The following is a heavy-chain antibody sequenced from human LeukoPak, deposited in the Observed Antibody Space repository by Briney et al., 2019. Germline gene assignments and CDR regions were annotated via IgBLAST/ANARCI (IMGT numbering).Heavy chain of an antibody. V-gene: IGHV3-21*01. J-gene: IGHJ4*02. Sequence: GGSLRLSCAASEFTVRSNYMSWVRQAPGKGLEWVSSISSSSSYIYYADSVKGRFTISRDNAKNSLYLQMNSLRAEDTAVYYCARVSDPGIAAAGAFDYWGQGTLVTVSS. D-gene: IGHD6-13*01. CDR1: EFTVRSNY. CDR3: ARVSDPGIAAAGAFDY. CDR2: ISSSSSYI.